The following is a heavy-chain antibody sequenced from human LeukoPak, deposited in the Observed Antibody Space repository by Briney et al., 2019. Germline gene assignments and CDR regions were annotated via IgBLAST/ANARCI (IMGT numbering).Heavy chain of an antibody. Sequence: PSQTLSLTCTVSGGSISSGSYDWGWIRQPAGKGLERIGSIYTSGSTNYNPSLKSRVTISVDTSKNQFSLKLSSVTAAETAVYYCASFDYESSGYYDYWGQGTLVTVSS. CDR1: GGSISSGSYD. V-gene: IGHV4-61*02. CDR3: ASFDYESSGYYDY. D-gene: IGHD3-22*01. CDR2: IYTSGST. J-gene: IGHJ4*02.